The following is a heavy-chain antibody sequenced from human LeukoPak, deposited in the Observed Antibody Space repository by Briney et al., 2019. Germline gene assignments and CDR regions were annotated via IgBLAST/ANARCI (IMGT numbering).Heavy chain of an antibody. Sequence: PSETLSLTCAVYGGSFSGYYWSWIRQPPGKGLKWIGEINHSGSTNYNPSLKSRVTISVDTSKNQFSLKLSSVTAADTAVYYCAIPGRGVGAAPFDYWGQGTLVTVSS. CDR1: GGSFSGYY. D-gene: IGHD1-26*01. V-gene: IGHV4-34*01. J-gene: IGHJ4*02. CDR2: INHSGST. CDR3: AIPGRGVGAAPFDY.